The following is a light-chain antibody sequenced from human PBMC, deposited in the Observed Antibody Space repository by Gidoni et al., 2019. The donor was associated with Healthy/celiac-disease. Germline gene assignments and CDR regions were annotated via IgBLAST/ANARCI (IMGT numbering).Light chain of an antibody. CDR1: SSNVGSNP. CDR3: AAWDDSLNGHVV. CDR2: SNN. V-gene: IGLV1-44*01. Sequence: QTVLTHPPPTSGAARQGDTISCSGSSSNVGSNPANWYQQLPGTAPKLRIYSNNQRPSGVPDRFSGSKSGTSASLAISGLQSEDEADYYCAAWDDSLNGHVVFGGGTKLTVL. J-gene: IGLJ2*01.